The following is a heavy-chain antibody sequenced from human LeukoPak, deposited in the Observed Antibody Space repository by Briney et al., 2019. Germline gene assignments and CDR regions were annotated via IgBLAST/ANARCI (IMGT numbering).Heavy chain of an antibody. CDR3: AREGPLLYYYGSGSLWY. V-gene: IGHV1-3*01. J-gene: IGHJ4*02. CDR2: INAGNGNT. Sequence: ASVKVSCKASGYTFTSYAMHWVRQAPGQRLEWMGWINAGNGNTKYSQKFQGRVTITRDTSASTAYMELSSLRSEDTAVYYCAREGPLLYYYGSGSLWYWGQGTLVTVSS. D-gene: IGHD3-10*01. CDR1: GYTFTSYA.